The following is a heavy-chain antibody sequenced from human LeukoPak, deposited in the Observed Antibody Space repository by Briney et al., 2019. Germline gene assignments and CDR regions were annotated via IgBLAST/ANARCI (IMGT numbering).Heavy chain of an antibody. CDR3: AKEASRITMIVVVITTDAYFDY. J-gene: IGHJ4*02. CDR2: ISYDGSNK. CDR1: GFTFSIYA. V-gene: IGHV3-30*04. Sequence: GGSLRLSCAASGFTFSIYAMHWVRQAPGKGLEWVAVISYDGSNKYYADSVKGRFTISRDNSKNTLYLQMNSLRAEDTAVYYCAKEASRITMIVVVITTDAYFDYWGQGTLVTVSS. D-gene: IGHD3-22*01.